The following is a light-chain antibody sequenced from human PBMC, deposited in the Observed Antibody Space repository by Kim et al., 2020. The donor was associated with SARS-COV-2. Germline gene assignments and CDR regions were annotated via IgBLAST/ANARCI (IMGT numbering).Light chain of an antibody. CDR1: QTVSSI. Sequence: PGERVTLSCRARQTVSSILAWYQQRPGQSPRLLIYGASTRAAGIPARFSGSGSGTEFTLTISSLKSEDFAVYYCQQPNDRVSFGGGTKVDIK. V-gene: IGKV3-15*01. CDR2: GAS. J-gene: IGKJ4*01. CDR3: QQPNDRVS.